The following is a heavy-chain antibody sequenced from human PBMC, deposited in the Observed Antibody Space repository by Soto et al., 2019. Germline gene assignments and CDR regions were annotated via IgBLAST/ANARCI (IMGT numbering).Heavy chain of an antibody. J-gene: IGHJ4*02. V-gene: IGHV4-39*01. CDR1: GESISSSSYC. Sequence: SETLSLTCIVSGESISSSSYCWGWIRQPPGKGLEWIGSIYYSGRTYYNPSFKSRVTISIDTSKNQFSLKLSSVTATDTAVYYCDRQRTTVVTQAYFDHWGQGALVTVSS. D-gene: IGHD2-21*02. CDR3: DRQRTTVVTQAYFDH. CDR2: IYYSGRT.